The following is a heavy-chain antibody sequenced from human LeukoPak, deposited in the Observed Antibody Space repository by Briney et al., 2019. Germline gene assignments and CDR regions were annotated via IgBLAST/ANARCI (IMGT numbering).Heavy chain of an antibody. Sequence: KPGGSLRLSCKGSGYSFTSYWIGWVRQMPGKGLEWMGIIYPGDSDTRYSPSFQGQVAISADKSISTAYLQWSSLKASDTAMYYCATDLYGDSFDYWGQGTLVTVSS. D-gene: IGHD4-17*01. CDR1: GYSFTSYW. V-gene: IGHV5-51*01. CDR3: ATDLYGDSFDY. J-gene: IGHJ4*02. CDR2: IYPGDSDT.